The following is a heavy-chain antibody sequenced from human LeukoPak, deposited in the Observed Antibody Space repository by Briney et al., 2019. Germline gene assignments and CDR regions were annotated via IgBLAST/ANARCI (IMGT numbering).Heavy chain of an antibody. CDR2: IIPISGTT. D-gene: IGHD6-13*01. Sequence: SVKVSCKASGVSFSDYTINWVRQAPGQGLEWMGAIIPISGTTNYAQRLQGRVTLTMDDSATTAFMEMSSLRSEDTAAYYCASRFTARQLVPADYYHMDVWGEGTTVFVSS. J-gene: IGHJ6*03. V-gene: IGHV1-69*05. CDR1: GVSFSDYT. CDR3: ASRFTARQLVPADYYHMDV.